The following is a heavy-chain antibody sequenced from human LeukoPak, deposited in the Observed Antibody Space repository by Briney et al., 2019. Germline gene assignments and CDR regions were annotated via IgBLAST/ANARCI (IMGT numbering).Heavy chain of an antibody. D-gene: IGHD6-13*01. CDR3: ARDIAAAGLDY. CDR2: IYYSGAT. CDR1: GGSISSYY. V-gene: IGHV4-39*07. J-gene: IGHJ4*02. Sequence: PSGTLSLTCTVSGGSISSYYWGWIRQPPEKGLEWIGSIYYSGATYYNPSLKSRVTISVDTSKNQFSLKLSSVTAADTALYYCARDIAAAGLDYWGQGTLVTVSS.